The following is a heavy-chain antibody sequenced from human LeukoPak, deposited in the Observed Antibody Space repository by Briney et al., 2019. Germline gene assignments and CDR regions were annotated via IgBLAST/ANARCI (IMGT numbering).Heavy chain of an antibody. D-gene: IGHD2-21*01. CDR3: VRDFVGPDEY. CDR1: GSYW. J-gene: IGHJ4*02. V-gene: IGHV3-74*01. CDR2: INRDGSRI. Sequence: GGSLRLSCAASGSYWMHWVRQAPGKGLVWVSRINRDGSRIDHADSVRGRFTISRDNAKNTLYLQMNSLGVEDTAVYYCVRDFVGPDEYWGQGTQVTVSS.